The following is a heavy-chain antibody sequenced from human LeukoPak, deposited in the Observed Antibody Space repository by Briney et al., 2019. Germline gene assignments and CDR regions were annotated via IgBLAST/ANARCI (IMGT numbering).Heavy chain of an antibody. CDR2: INSDGSST. V-gene: IGHV3-74*01. D-gene: IGHD5-18*01. Sequence: GGSLRLSCAASGFTFSSYWMHWVRQAPGKGLVWVSRINSDGSSTSYVDSVKGRFTISRDNAKNTLYLQMNSLRAEDTAVYYCAKSSGPPMPLIQLWTQTPYYFDYWGQGTLVTVSS. J-gene: IGHJ4*02. CDR3: AKSSGPPMPLIQLWTQTPYYFDY. CDR1: GFTFSSYW.